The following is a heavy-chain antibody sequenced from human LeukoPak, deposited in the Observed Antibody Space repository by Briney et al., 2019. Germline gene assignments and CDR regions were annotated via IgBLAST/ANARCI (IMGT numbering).Heavy chain of an antibody. CDR2: IIPIFGTA. CDR1: GGTFSSYA. D-gene: IGHD1-1*01. V-gene: IGHV1-69*13. CDR3: ARVGDWNQQDLYFDY. J-gene: IGHJ4*02. Sequence: GASVKVSCKASGGTFSSYAISWVRQAPGQGLEWMGGIIPIFGTANYAQKFQGRVTITADESTSTAYMELSSLRSEDTAVYYCARVGDWNQQDLYFDYWGQGTLVTVSS.